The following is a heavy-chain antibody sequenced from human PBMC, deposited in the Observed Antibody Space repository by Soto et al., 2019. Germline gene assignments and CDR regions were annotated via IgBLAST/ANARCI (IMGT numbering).Heavy chain of an antibody. D-gene: IGHD1-26*01. V-gene: IGHV1-8*01. CDR3: AGVMGSVDY. J-gene: IGHJ4*02. CDR1: GYTFSNYD. Sequence: QVQLVQSGAEVKKPGTSVRISCKTSGYTFSNYDINWVRQAAGQGLEWMGWMNPKSGYTGSARKFQGRVTMTRDTSMTTAYMELSSLRSEDTDVYYCAGVMGSVDYWGQGTLVTVSS. CDR2: MNPKSGYT.